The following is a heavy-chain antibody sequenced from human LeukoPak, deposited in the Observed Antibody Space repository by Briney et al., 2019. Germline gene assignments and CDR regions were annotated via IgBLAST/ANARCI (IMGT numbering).Heavy chain of an antibody. D-gene: IGHD4-11*01. CDR1: GFTFSSYS. V-gene: IGHV3-21*01. J-gene: IGHJ4*02. CDR2: ISSSSSYI. CDR3: ARDEVNYDPHFDY. Sequence: GESLRLSCTASGFTFSSYSMNWVRQAPGKGLEWVSSISSSSSYIYYADSVKGRFTISRDNAKNSLYLQMNSLRAEDTAVYYCARDEVNYDPHFDYWGQGTLVTVSS.